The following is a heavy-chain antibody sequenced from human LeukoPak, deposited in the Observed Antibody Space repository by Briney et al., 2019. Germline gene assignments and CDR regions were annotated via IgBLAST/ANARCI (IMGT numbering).Heavy chain of an antibody. V-gene: IGHV4-31*03. CDR3: ARDRGWSITMVRGVFAY. J-gene: IGHJ4*02. D-gene: IGHD3-10*01. Sequence: SETLSLTCTVSGGSISSGGYYWSWIRQHPGKGLEWIGYIYYSGSTYYNPSLKSRVTISVDTSKNQFSLKLSSVTAADTAVYYCARDRGWSITMVRGVFAYWGQGTLVTVSS. CDR2: IYYSGST. CDR1: GGSISSGGYY.